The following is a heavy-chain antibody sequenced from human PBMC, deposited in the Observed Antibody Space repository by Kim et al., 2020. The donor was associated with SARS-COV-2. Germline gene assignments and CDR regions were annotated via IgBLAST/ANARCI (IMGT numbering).Heavy chain of an antibody. CDR1: GFTFSSYS. V-gene: IGHV3-21*01. CDR3: ARARRDGYNSVY. CDR2: ISSSSSYI. J-gene: IGHJ1*01. Sequence: GGSLRLSFAASGFTFSSYSMNWVRQAPGKGLEWVSSISSSSSYIYYADSVKGRFTISRDNAKNSLSLHMNSLRAEDTAVYYCARARRDGYNSVYWGQGTL. D-gene: IGHD5-12*01.